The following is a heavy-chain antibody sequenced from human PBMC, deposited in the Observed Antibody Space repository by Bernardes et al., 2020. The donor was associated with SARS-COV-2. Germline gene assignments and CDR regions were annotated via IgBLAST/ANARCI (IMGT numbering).Heavy chain of an antibody. CDR1: GGSISSGSYY. V-gene: IGHV4-61*02. CDR3: ARGGVICSSTSCYFESAYYYYGMDV. CDR2: IYTSGST. D-gene: IGHD2-2*01. J-gene: IGHJ6*02. Sequence: SEPLSLTCTVSGGSISSGSYYWSWLRQPAGKGLEWIGRIYTSGSTNYNPSLKSRVTISVDTSKNQFSLKLSSVTAADTAVYYCARGGVICSSTSCYFESAYYYYGMDVWGQGTTVTVSS.